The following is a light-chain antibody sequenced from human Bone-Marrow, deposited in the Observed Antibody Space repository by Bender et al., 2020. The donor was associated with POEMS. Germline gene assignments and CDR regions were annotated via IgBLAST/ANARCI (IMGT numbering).Light chain of an antibody. CDR3: SSYTENDTL. J-gene: IGLJ3*02. V-gene: IGLV2-8*01. CDR1: SSDVGAYNY. Sequence: QSALTQPPSASGSPGQSVAISCTGTSSDVGAYNYVSWYQQHPGKAPKLMIYEVSKRPSGVPDRFSGSESGNTASLTISGLQADDEAVYFCSSYTENDTLFGGGTSLTVL. CDR2: EVS.